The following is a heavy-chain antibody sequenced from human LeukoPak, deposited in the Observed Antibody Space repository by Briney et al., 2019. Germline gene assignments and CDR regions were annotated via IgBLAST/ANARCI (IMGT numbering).Heavy chain of an antibody. Sequence: SETLSLTCGVSGYSISSGHYWAWIRQPPGKGLEWIGSISYRGDTYYNPSLKSRVIMSVDSSRRQLSLEVRSVTAADTAVYFCARSLRDTSSTAGYDSWGQGILVTVSS. CDR2: ISYRGDT. V-gene: IGHV4-38-2*01. CDR1: GYSISSGHY. J-gene: IGHJ4*02. CDR3: ARSLRDTSSTAGYDS. D-gene: IGHD2-2*01.